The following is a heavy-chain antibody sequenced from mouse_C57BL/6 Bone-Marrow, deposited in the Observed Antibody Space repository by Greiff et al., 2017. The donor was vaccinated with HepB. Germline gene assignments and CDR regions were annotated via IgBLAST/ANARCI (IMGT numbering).Heavy chain of an antibody. CDR2: IYPSDSET. CDR3: ARTEFTTVVGSY. CDR1: GYTFTSYW. D-gene: IGHD1-1*01. V-gene: IGHV1-61*01. Sequence: QVQLQQPGAELVRPGSSVKLSCKASGYTFTSYWMDWVKQRPGQGLEWIGNIYPSDSETHYNQKFKDKATLTVDKSSSIAYIQRSSLTSEDSAVSYGARTEFTTVVGSYGGQGTTLPVTS. J-gene: IGHJ2*01.